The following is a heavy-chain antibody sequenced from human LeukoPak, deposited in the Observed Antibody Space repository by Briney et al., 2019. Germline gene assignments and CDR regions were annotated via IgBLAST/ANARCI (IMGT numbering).Heavy chain of an antibody. Sequence: GRSLRLSCAASGFTFSSYGMHWVRQAPGKGLEWVAVISYDGSNKYYADSVKGRFTISRDNSKNTLYLQMNSLRAEDTAVYYCAKDRGGYSLKYYYGMDVWGQGTTVTVS. J-gene: IGHJ6*02. V-gene: IGHV3-30*18. CDR2: ISYDGSNK. CDR1: GFTFSSYG. D-gene: IGHD5-18*01. CDR3: AKDRGGYSLKYYYGMDV.